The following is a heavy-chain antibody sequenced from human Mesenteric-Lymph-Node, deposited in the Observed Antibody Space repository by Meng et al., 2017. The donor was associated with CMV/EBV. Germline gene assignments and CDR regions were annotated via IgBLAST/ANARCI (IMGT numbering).Heavy chain of an antibody. J-gene: IGHJ4*02. Sequence: SETLSLTCAVYGGSFSGYYWSWIRQPPGKGLEWIGEINHSGSTYYNPSLKSRVTISVDTSKNQFSLKVSSVTAADTAVYYCARCGGDCYFDYWGQGTLVTVSS. CDR2: INHSGST. V-gene: IGHV4-34*01. CDR1: GGSFSGYY. CDR3: ARCGGDCYFDY. D-gene: IGHD2-21*01.